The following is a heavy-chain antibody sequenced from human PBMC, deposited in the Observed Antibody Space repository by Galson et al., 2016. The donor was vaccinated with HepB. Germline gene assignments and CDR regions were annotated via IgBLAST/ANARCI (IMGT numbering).Heavy chain of an antibody. CDR3: ARPLYGSGSRSNFWYFDH. Sequence: SVKVSCKASGYSFTNYYIHWVRQAPGHGLEWMGMINPRGNRATYAQQLQGRVTMTTDTATSAAFMELSSLRSEDTAVYYCARPLYGSGSRSNFWYFDHWGRGPLSTVSA. V-gene: IGHV1-46*04. J-gene: IGHJ2*01. CDR2: INPRGNRA. D-gene: IGHD3-10*01. CDR1: GYSFTNYY.